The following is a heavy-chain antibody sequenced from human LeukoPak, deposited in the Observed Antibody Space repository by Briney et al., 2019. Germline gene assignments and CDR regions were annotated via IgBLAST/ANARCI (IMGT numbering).Heavy chain of an antibody. CDR2: MSPNSGDT. V-gene: IGHV1-8*01. CDR3: VRGPPNWGFDF. D-gene: IGHD7-27*01. Sequence: ASVKVSCKASGYTFTSYDINWVRHATGQGLEWMGWMSPNSGDTGYAQKFQGRVTMTRDTSISTTFMELTSLKSEDTAVYYCVRGPPNWGFDFWGQGALVTVSS. J-gene: IGHJ4*02. CDR1: GYTFTSYD.